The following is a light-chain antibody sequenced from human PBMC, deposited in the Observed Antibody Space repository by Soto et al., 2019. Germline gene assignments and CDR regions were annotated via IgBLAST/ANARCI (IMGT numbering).Light chain of an antibody. CDR3: CSYTSSDTHLV. J-gene: IGLJ3*02. CDR1: SSDVGGYNY. V-gene: IGLV2-14*01. Sequence: QSALTQPASVSGSPGQSITISCTGSSSDVGGYNYVSWYQQHPGKAPKLMIYEVINRPSGVSSRFSGCKSGNTASLTISGLQAEDEADYHCCSYTSSDTHLVFGGGTKVTVL. CDR2: EVI.